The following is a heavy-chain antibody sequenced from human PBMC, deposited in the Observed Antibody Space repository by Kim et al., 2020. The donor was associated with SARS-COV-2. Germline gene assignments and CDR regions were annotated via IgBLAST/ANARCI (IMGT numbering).Heavy chain of an antibody. CDR1: GYTFTSYA. D-gene: IGHD3-10*01. CDR2: INAGNGNT. J-gene: IGHJ3*02. CDR3: ARKRPSYYYGSGHDAFDI. V-gene: IGHV1-3*01. Sequence: ASVKVSCKASGYTFTSYAMHWVRQAPGQRLEWMGWINAGNGNTKYSQKFQGRVTITRDTSASTAYMELSSLRSEDTAVYYCARKRPSYYYGSGHDAFDIWDQGTMVTVSS.